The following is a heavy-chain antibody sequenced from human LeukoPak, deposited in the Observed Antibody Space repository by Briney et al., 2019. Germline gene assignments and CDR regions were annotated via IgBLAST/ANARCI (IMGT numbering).Heavy chain of an antibody. Sequence: ASVKVSCKASGYTFNSYYMHWVRQAPGQGLEWMGIINPSGGSTSYAQKFQGRVTMTRDTSTSTVYMELSSLRSEDTAVYYCARGSRILTGYYKGNFDYWGQGTLVTVSS. CDR3: ARGSRILTGYYKGNFDY. CDR2: INPSGGST. CDR1: GYTFNSYY. D-gene: IGHD3-9*01. J-gene: IGHJ4*02. V-gene: IGHV1-46*02.